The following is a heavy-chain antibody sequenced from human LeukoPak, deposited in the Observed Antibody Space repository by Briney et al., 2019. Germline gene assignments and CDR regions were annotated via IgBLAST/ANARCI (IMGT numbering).Heavy chain of an antibody. CDR1: GFTFSSYG. J-gene: IGHJ4*02. CDR2: ISYDGSNK. CDR3: AKVGGYSYGSSPLDY. V-gene: IGHV3-30*18. D-gene: IGHD5-18*01. Sequence: GGSLRLSCAASGFTFSSYGMHWVRQAPGKGLEWVAVISYDGSNKYYVDSVKGRFTISRDNSKNTLYLQMNSLRAEGTAVYYCAKVGGYSYGSSPLDYWGQGTLVTVSS.